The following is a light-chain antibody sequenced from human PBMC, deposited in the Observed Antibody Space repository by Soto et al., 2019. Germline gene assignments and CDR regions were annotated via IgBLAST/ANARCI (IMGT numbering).Light chain of an antibody. Sequence: QSVLTQPPSVSGAPGQRVTISCTGSSSNIGAGYDVHWYQQLPGTAPKLLIYGNSNRPSGVPDRFSGSKSGTSAPLAITVLQAEDEADYYCQSYDSSLSGHYVFGTGTKVTVL. J-gene: IGLJ1*01. CDR2: GNS. CDR3: QSYDSSLSGHYV. V-gene: IGLV1-40*01. CDR1: SSNIGAGYD.